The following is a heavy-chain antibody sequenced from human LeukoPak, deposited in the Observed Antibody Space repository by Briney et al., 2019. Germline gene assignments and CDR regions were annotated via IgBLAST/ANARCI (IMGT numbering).Heavy chain of an antibody. D-gene: IGHD2-21*01. CDR3: ASFGISWTSAY. J-gene: IGHJ4*02. Sequence: GGSLRLSCEASGFSFSRHWMHWIRNPPGKGLVWVARISDGGSYRSHVGSVEGRFTISRDNVRNILYLHMNDLRGEDTAVYYCASFGISWTSAYWGQGTLVTVSS. CDR2: ISDGGSYR. CDR1: GFSFSRHW. V-gene: IGHV3-74*01.